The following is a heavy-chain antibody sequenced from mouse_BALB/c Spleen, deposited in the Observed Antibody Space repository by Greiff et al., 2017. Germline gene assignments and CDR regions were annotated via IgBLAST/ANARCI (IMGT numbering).Heavy chain of an antibody. J-gene: IGHJ2*01. D-gene: IGHD1-3*01. Sequence: EVQVVESGGGLVKPGGSLKLSCAASGFTFSSYTMSWVRQTPEKRLEWVATISSGGSYTYYPDSVKGRFTISRDNAKNTLYLQMSSLKSEDTAMYYCTRDEGLKDYWGQGTTLTVSS. CDR1: GFTFSSYT. V-gene: IGHV5-6-4*01. CDR3: TRDEGLKDY. CDR2: ISSGGSYT.